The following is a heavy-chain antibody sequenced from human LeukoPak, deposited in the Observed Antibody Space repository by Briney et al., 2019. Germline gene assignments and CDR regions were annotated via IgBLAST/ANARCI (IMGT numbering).Heavy chain of an antibody. D-gene: IGHD3-22*01. V-gene: IGHV3-23*01. J-gene: IGHJ4*02. CDR2: ISNDGGGR. Sequence: GGSLRLSCAASGFTFNNYGLIWVRQAPGKGLEWVSAISNDGGGRTYADFVKGRFTISRDNSKSTLYLQMDSLRADDTALYYCAKGSSGYFFDLWGQGTLVTVSS. CDR1: GFTFNNYG. CDR3: AKGSSGYFFDL.